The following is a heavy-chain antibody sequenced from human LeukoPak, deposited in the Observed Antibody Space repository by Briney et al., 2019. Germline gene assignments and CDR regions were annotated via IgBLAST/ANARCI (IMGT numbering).Heavy chain of an antibody. Sequence: PGGSLRLSCAAPGFTFSTYSMKWVRQAPGKGLEWVSSISSSSSYIYYADSVKGRFTISRDNAKNSLYLQMNSLRAEDAAVYYCARDWGGYCSGGSCYPGYWGQGTLVTVSS. CDR1: GFTFSTYS. CDR2: ISSSSSYI. D-gene: IGHD2-15*01. J-gene: IGHJ4*02. V-gene: IGHV3-21*01. CDR3: ARDWGGYCSGGSCYPGY.